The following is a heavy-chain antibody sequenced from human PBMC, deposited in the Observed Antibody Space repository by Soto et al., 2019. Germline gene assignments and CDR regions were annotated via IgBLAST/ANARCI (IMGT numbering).Heavy chain of an antibody. CDR2: ISSSGSTI. Sequence: QVQLVESGGGLVKPGGSLRLSCAASGFTFSDYYMSWIRQAPGKGLEWVSYISSSGSTIYYADSVKGRFTISKDNAKNSLYREMNSLRAEDTAVYYCAREYYDYIWGSLNYYMDVWGKGTTVTVSS. CDR1: GFTFSDYY. D-gene: IGHD3-16*01. CDR3: AREYYDYIWGSLNYYMDV. V-gene: IGHV3-11*01. J-gene: IGHJ6*03.